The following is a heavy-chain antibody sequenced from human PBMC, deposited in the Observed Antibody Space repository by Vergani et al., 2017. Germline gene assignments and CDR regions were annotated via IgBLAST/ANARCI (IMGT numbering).Heavy chain of an antibody. D-gene: IGHD3-3*01. CDR2: ISSSSSYI. CDR1: GFTFSSYS. Sequence: EVQLVESGGGLVKPGGSLRLSCAASGFTFSSYSMNWVRQAPGKGLEWVSSISSSSSYIYYADSVKGRFTISRDNAKNSLYLQMNSLRDEDTAVYYCARSRKFRFGVVWENWFDPWGQGTLVTVSS. V-gene: IGHV3-21*01. CDR3: ARSRKFRFGVVWENWFDP. J-gene: IGHJ5*02.